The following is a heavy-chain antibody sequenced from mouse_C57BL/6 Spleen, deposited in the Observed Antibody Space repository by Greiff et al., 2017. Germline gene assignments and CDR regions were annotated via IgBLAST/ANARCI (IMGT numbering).Heavy chain of an antibody. CDR3: AITTVVGDYAMDY. CDR2: INPSTGGT. CDR1: GYSFTGYY. V-gene: IGHV1-42*01. J-gene: IGHJ4*01. D-gene: IGHD1-1*01. Sequence: VHVKQSGPELVKPGASVKISCKASGYSFTGYYMNWVKQSPEKSLEWIGEINPSTGGTTYNQKFKAKATLTVDKSSSTAYMQLKSLTSEDSAVYYCAITTVVGDYAMDYWGQGTSVTVSS.